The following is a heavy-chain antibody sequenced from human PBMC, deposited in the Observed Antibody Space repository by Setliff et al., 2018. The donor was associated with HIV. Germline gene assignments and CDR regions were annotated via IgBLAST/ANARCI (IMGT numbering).Heavy chain of an antibody. Sequence: GESLKISCKGSGYSFTSYWISWVRQMPGKGLEWMGRIDPSNSNTNYSPSFQGHVTISADKSISTAYLQWSSLKASDTAMYFCVRHAWRLWLAPIESWGQGTLVTVS. D-gene: IGHD6-19*01. CDR3: VRHAWRLWLAPIES. J-gene: IGHJ4*02. V-gene: IGHV5-10-1*01. CDR1: GYSFTSYW. CDR2: IDPSNSNT.